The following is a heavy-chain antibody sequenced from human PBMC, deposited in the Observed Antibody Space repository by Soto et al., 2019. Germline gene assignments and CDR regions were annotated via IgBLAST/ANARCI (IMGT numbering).Heavy chain of an antibody. V-gene: IGHV3-23*01. J-gene: IGHJ4*02. D-gene: IGHD4-17*01. CDR2: ISGSGGST. CDR3: AKAPYDYRDDYFDY. CDR1: GFTFSSYA. Sequence: GGSLRLSCAGSGFTFSSYALSLGRQGPGKGLEWVSAISGSGGSTYYADSVKGRFTISRNKSKNTLYLQMHSLRAQDTAVYYCAKAPYDYRDDYFDYWSQGTLVTVSS.